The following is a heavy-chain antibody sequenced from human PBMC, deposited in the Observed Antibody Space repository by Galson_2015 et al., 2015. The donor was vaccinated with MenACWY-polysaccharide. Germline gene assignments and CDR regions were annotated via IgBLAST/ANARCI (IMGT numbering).Heavy chain of an antibody. V-gene: IGHV3-74*01. CDR1: GFSFSTSW. CDR2: INADGSAT. Sequence: SLRLSCAASGFSFSTSWMHWVRHAPGKGLVWVSRINADGSATGYADSVRGRFPISRDNAKNTLYLEMNSLRAEDPAVYYCTKAVDKYCRGSSCIVNGVDPWGLGTLVTVSS. CDR3: TKAVDKYCRGSSCIVNGVDP. D-gene: IGHD2-15*01. J-gene: IGHJ5*02.